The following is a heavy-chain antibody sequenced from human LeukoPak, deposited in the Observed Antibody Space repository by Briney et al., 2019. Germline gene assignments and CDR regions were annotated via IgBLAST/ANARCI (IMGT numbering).Heavy chain of an antibody. V-gene: IGHV3-21*01. J-gene: IGHJ4*02. CDR3: ARDPFEYSSSTYDY. CDR1: GFTFSSYS. CDR2: ISSSSSYI. Sequence: GGSLRLSCAASGFTFSSYSMNWVRQAPGKGLELVSSISSSSSYIYYADSVKGRFTISRDNAKNSLYLQMNSLRAEDTAVYYCARDPFEYSSSTYDYWGQGTLVTVSS. D-gene: IGHD6-6*01.